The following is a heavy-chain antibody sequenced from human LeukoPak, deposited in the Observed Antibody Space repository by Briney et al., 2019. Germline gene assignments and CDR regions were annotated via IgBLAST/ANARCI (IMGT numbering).Heavy chain of an antibody. CDR2: ISAYNGNT. V-gene: IGHV1-18*01. J-gene: IGHJ4*02. D-gene: IGHD6-6*01. Sequence: GASVKVSCKASGGTFIHYSISWVRQAPGQGLEWMGWISAYNGNTNYAQKLQGRVTMTTDTSTNTAYMELRSLRSDDTAVYYCARDSSSSRRGTFDYWGQGTLVTVSS. CDR1: GGTFIHYS. CDR3: ARDSSSSRRGTFDY.